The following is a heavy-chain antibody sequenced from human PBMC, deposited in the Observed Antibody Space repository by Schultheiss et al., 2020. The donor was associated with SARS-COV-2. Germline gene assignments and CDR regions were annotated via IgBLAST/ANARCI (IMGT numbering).Heavy chain of an antibody. CDR1: GDSIDNYY. CDR3: ARGGVTDFWSGFNWFDP. Sequence: SQTLSLTCTVSGDSIDNYYWTWIRQPPGKGLEWIGYISYSGRTNNNPSLKSRVTISLDTSKTQFSLKLSSVTAADTAVYYCARGGVTDFWSGFNWFDPWGQGTLVTVSS. CDR2: ISYSGRT. V-gene: IGHV4-59*01. D-gene: IGHD3-3*01. J-gene: IGHJ5*02.